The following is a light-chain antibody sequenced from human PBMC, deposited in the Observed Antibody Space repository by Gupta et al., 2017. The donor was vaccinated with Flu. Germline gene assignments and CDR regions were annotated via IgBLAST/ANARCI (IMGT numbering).Light chain of an antibody. J-gene: IGLJ2*01. CDR1: SSDVGSYNH. CDR2: EVS. V-gene: IGLV2-14*01. Sequence: SITISCTGTSSDVGSYNHVAWYQQHPGKAPKLIIYEVSNRPSTVSNRFSGSKSGNTASLTISGLQAEDEAYYYCSSYSAYDTLVFGGGTTLTVL. CDR3: SSYSAYDTLV.